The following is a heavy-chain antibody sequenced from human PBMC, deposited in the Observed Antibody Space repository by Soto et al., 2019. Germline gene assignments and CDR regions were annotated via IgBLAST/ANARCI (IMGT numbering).Heavy chain of an antibody. J-gene: IGHJ5*02. CDR2: IYYSGST. CDR3: ASPYMTTWNGWFDP. V-gene: IGHV4-39*01. CDR1: GGSISSSSYY. Sequence: QLQLQESGPGLVKPSETLSLTCTVSGGSISSSSYYWGWIRQPPGKGLEWIGSIYYSGSTYYNPSPKIRVTISVDTPKNQSSLRLSSVTAADTAVYYCASPYMTTWNGWFDPWGQGTLVTVSS. D-gene: IGHD1-1*01.